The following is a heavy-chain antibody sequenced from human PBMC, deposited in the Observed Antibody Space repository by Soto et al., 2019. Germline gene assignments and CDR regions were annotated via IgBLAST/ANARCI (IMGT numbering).Heavy chain of an antibody. CDR2: IIPIFGTA. Sequence: QVQLVQSGAEVKKPGSSVKVSCKASGGTFSSYAISWVRQAPGQGLEWMGGIIPIFGTANYAQKFQGRVTITADESTSIAYMELSSLRSEDTAVYYCASTDIVLVPAAMRADYYYGMDVWGQGPTVTVSS. D-gene: IGHD2-2*01. V-gene: IGHV1-69*12. CDR3: ASTDIVLVPAAMRADYYYGMDV. J-gene: IGHJ6*02. CDR1: GGTFSSYA.